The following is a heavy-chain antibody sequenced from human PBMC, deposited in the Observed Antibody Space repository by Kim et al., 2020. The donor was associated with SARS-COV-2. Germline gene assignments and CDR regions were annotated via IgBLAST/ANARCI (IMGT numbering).Heavy chain of an antibody. CDR2: VNNDGTTT. V-gene: IGHV3-64D*06. J-gene: IGHJ4*02. CDR3: VKDRGSVLRDFDY. CDR1: GFRFSTYA. Sequence: GGSLRLSCSASGFRFSTYAIHWVRQAPGKGLEYVSAVNNDGTTTSYADSVKGRFTISRDNSKNTVYLQMSSLRSVDTAVYYCVKDRGSVLRDFDYWGQG. D-gene: IGHD3-16*01.